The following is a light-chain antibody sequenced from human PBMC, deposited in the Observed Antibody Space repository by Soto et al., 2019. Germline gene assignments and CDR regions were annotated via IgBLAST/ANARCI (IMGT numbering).Light chain of an antibody. CDR2: DND. V-gene: IGLV1-51*01. CDR1: SSNIGNNY. CDR3: GTWDSSLSAVV. J-gene: IGLJ2*01. Sequence: QSVLTQLPSVSAAPGQKVTISCSGRSSNIGNNYVSWYQQLPGTAPKLLIKDNDKRPSEIPDRFSGSKSGTSATLGITGLQTGDEADYYCGTWDSSLSAVVFGGGTKLTVL.